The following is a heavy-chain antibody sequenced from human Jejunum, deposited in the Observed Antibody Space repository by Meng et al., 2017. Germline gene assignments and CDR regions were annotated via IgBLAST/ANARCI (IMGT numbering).Heavy chain of an antibody. V-gene: IGHV3-7*01. D-gene: IGHD3-10*01. Sequence: GESLKISCVVSGFTFSSYWMTWVRQAPGKGLEWVANIKQDGSEKYYVDSVKGRFTISRDNAKNSVYLQMNSLRVEDTAVYFCVRDSLIDGSGKYVGKGDYWGRGTPVTVSS. CDR1: GFTFSSYW. J-gene: IGHJ4*02. CDR3: VRDSLIDGSGKYVGKGDY. CDR2: IKQDGSEK.